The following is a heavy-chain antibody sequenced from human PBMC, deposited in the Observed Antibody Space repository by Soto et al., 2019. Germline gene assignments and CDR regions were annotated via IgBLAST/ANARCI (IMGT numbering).Heavy chain of an antibody. Sequence: EVQLVGSGGGLVQPGGSLRLSCAASGFTFSSYSMNWVRQAPGKGLEWVSYISSSSSTIYYADSVKGRFTISRDNAKNSLYLQMNSLRAEDTAVYYCATNYYGSGSYYNVPYNWFDPWGQGTLVTVSS. CDR2: ISSSSSTI. D-gene: IGHD3-10*01. J-gene: IGHJ5*02. V-gene: IGHV3-48*01. CDR3: ATNYYGSGSYYNVPYNWFDP. CDR1: GFTFSSYS.